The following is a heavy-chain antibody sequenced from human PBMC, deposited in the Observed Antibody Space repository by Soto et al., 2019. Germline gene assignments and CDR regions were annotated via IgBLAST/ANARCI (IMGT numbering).Heavy chain of an antibody. V-gene: IGHV4-59*08. CDR1: GGSISSYY. D-gene: IGHD3-3*01. CDR3: ARHGPIFGVVITTYYYYMDV. Sequence: PSETLSLTCTVSGGSISSYYWSWIRQPPGKGLEWIGYIYYSGSTNYNPSLKSRVTISVDTSKNQFSLKLSSVTAADTAVYHCARHGPIFGVVITTYYYYMDVWGKGTTVTSP. J-gene: IGHJ6*03. CDR2: IYYSGST.